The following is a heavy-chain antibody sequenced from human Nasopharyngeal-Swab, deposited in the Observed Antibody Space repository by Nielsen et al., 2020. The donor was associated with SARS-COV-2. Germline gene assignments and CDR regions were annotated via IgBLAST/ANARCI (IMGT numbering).Heavy chain of an antibody. CDR3: VKDTDAVVTRALDI. Sequence: GGSPRLSCAASGLNFDNYAMHWVRQIPGKGLEWVSAISWNSGNTGYAGSVKGRFTISRDNAKNSVFLQMNSLTPEDTALYYCVKDTDAVVTRALDIWGRGTMVTVSS. J-gene: IGHJ3*02. V-gene: IGHV3-9*01. D-gene: IGHD4-23*01. CDR1: GLNFDNYA. CDR2: ISWNSGNT.